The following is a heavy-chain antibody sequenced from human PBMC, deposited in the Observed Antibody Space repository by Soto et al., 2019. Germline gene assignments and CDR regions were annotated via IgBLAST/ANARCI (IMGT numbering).Heavy chain of an antibody. CDR1: GGSISSSSYY. CDR2: IYYSGST. CDR3: AREDWGKAHILHTIGRKPIDY. J-gene: IGHJ4*02. D-gene: IGHD7-27*01. Sequence: SETLSLTCTVSGGSISSSSYYWGWIRQPPGKGLEWIGSIYYSGSTYYNPSLKSRVTISVDTSKNQFSLKLSSVTAADTAVYYCAREDWGKAHILHTIGRKPIDYWGQGTLVTVSS. V-gene: IGHV4-39*07.